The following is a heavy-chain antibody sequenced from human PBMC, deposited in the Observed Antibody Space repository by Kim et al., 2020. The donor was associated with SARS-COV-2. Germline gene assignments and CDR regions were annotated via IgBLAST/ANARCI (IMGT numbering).Heavy chain of an antibody. CDR3: AREPARAKDLPRIGDDY. Sequence: GGSLRLSCAASGFPFSSYAMHWVRQAPGKGLEWVAVILHDGSNKHYADSVKGRFTISRDNSRDTLDLQMNSLRTEDTAVYFCAREPARAKDLPRIGDDYWGQGTLVTVSS. CDR2: ILHDGSNK. V-gene: IGHV3-30-3*01. D-gene: IGHD6-6*01. CDR1: GFPFSSYA. J-gene: IGHJ4*02.